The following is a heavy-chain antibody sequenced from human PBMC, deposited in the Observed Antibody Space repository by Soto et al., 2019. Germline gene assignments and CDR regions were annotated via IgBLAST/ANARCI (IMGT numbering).Heavy chain of an antibody. CDR2: IYWDDDK. V-gene: IGHV2-5*02. Sequence: QITLKESGPTLVKPTQTLTLTCTFSGFSLSTSGVAVGWIRQPPGKALEWLALIYWDDDKRYSPSLKSRLTITKDTTKTQVVLTMPNVDPVDTATYYCAHSRCGGDCLQSYSSHYYYGMDVCGQGSTETVS. D-gene: IGHD2-21*02. J-gene: IGHJ6*02. CDR3: AHSRCGGDCLQSYSSHYYYGMDV. CDR1: GFSLSTSGVA.